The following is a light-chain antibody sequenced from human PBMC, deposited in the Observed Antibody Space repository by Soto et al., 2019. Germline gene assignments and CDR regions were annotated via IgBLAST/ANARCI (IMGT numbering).Light chain of an antibody. CDR1: QSLLHRNGYNY. Sequence: DVVLTQSPLSLPVTPGEPASSSCRSNQSLLHRNGYNYLDWYLQKPGQSPQLLIYLGSNRASGVPDKFSGSGSGTDFTLKISRVEAEDVGVYYCMQGLQTPQITFGQGTRLEIK. V-gene: IGKV2-28*01. CDR2: LGS. J-gene: IGKJ5*01. CDR3: MQGLQTPQIT.